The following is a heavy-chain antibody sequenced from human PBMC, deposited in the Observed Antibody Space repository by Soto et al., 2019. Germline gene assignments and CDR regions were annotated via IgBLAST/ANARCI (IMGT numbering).Heavy chain of an antibody. V-gene: IGHV1-69*13. CDR1: GGTFSSYA. J-gene: IGHJ4*02. Sequence: GASVKVSCKASGGTFSSYAISWVRQAPGQGLEWMGGIIPIFGTANYAQKFQGRVTITADESTSTAYMELSSLRSEDTAVYYCARPIAVAGTMMGQFDYWGQGTLVTVSS. D-gene: IGHD6-19*01. CDR2: IIPIFGTA. CDR3: ARPIAVAGTMMGQFDY.